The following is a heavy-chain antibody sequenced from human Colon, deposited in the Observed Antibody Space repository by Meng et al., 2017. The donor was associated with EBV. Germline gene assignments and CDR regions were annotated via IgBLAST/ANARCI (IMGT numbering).Heavy chain of an antibody. CDR2: IRVGATNT. D-gene: IGHD5-12*01. CDR3: ARYGGHPYYFDY. CDR1: GFTFSSYG. J-gene: IGHJ4*02. V-gene: IGHV3-23*01. Sequence: EVQLLESXXGAVQPGGXLRLSCAASGFTFSSYGMSWVRRAPGKGLEWVSGIRVGATNTYYADSVKGRFTISRDNSKNTLYLQMNSLRAEDTAVYYCARYGGHPYYFDYWGQGARVTVST.